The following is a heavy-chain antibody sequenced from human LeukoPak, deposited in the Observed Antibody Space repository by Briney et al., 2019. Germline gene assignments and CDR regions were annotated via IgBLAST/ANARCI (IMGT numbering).Heavy chain of an antibody. CDR1: GGSIRGYY. CDR2: IHYSETT. J-gene: IGHJ4*02. V-gene: IGHV4-59*01. D-gene: IGHD5-24*01. CDR3: ARGGLGYNYFDY. Sequence: SETLSLNCAVSGGSIRGYYWSWIRQPPGKGLEWIAYIHYSETTNYNPSLKSRVTISVDTSKNQFSLNLNSVTAADTAIYYRARGGLGYNYFDYWGQGTLVTVSS.